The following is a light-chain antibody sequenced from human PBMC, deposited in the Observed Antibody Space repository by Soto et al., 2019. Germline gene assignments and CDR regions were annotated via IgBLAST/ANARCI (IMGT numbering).Light chain of an antibody. CDR3: QQYNNWPQT. J-gene: IGKJ1*01. CDR2: DAS. V-gene: IGKV3-11*01. CDR1: QSVSSD. Sequence: EIVLTQSPATLSLSPGERATLSCRASQSVSSDLAWYQQKPGQAPRLLIYDASNRATGIPARFSGSGSGTDFTLTISGLQSEDFAVYYCQQYNNWPQTFGQGTKV.